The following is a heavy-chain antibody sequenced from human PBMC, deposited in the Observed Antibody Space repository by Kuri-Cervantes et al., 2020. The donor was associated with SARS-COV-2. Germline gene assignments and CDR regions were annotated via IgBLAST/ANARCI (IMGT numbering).Heavy chain of an antibody. CDR1: GFTFRTYG. CDR2: ISYDEVNK. V-gene: IGHV3-30*03. Sequence: LSLTCAASGFTFRTYGMHWVRQAPGKGLEWVALISYDEVNKYCADSVKGRFSISRDNSRNTLYLQMNSLRAEDTAVYYCAGFPEWELLPFDIWGQGTMVTVSS. J-gene: IGHJ3*02. D-gene: IGHD1-26*01. CDR3: AGFPEWELLPFDI.